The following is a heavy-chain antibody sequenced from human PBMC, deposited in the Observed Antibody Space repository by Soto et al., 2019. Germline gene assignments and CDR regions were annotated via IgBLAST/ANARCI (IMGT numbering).Heavy chain of an antibody. Sequence: QITLKESGPTLVRPTQTLTLTCTFSGFSLSTTGVGVGWIRQPPVKALEWLALIYWYDDKRYSPYLKSRLTITKDTANNEVILTMTNMAPVDTATYFCAQRLSEYGLGRERADFFGTGGQGALVTVSS. CDR3: AQRLSEYGLGRERADFFGT. J-gene: IGHJ5*02. CDR2: IYWYDDK. V-gene: IGHV2-5*01. D-gene: IGHD3-10*01. CDR1: GFSLSTTGVG.